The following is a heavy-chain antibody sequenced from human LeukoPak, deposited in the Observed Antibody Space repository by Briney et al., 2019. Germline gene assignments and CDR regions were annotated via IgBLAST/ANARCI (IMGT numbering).Heavy chain of an antibody. CDR3: AGTLAYCGGDCSDFDY. D-gene: IGHD2-21*02. J-gene: IGHJ4*02. CDR2: IIPIFGTA. Sequence: ASVKVSCKASGGTFSSYAISWVRQAPGQGLEWMGGIIPIFGTANYAQKFQGRVTITTDESTSTAYMELSSLRSEDTAVYYCAGTLAYCGGDCSDFDYWGQGTLVTVSS. V-gene: IGHV1-69*05. CDR1: GGTFSSYA.